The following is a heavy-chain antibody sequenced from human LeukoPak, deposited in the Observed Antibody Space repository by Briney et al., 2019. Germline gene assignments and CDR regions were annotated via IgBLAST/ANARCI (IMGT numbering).Heavy chain of an antibody. V-gene: IGHV1-2*06. CDR3: ARDLGAANTI. J-gene: IGHJ4*02. D-gene: IGHD3-16*01. CDR1: AYTFTDYY. Sequence: ASVKVSCKASAYTFTDYYVHWVRQAPGQGLEWMGRINPNNGGTNYVQKFQGRVTMTRDTSISTAYMELNSLRSDDTAVYYCARDLGAANTIWGQGTLVTVSS. CDR2: INPNNGGT.